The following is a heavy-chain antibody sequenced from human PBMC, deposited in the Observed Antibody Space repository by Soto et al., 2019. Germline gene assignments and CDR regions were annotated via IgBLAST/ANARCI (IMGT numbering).Heavy chain of an antibody. CDR1: GFTFSSYA. CDR2: ISGSGGST. J-gene: IGHJ4*02. CDR3: AKDDQYYDILTGYYHY. D-gene: IGHD3-9*01. V-gene: IGHV3-23*01. Sequence: GGSLSLSCAASGFTFSSYAMSWVRQAPGKGLEWVSAISGSGGSTYYADSVKGRFTISRDNSKNTLYLQMNSLRAEDTAVYYCAKDDQYYDILTGYYHYWGQGTLVTVSS.